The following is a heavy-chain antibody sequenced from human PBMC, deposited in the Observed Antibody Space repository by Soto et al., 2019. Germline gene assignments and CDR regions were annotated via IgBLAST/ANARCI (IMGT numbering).Heavy chain of an antibody. V-gene: IGHV3-9*01. CDR2: ISWNSGSI. Sequence: EVQLVESGGGLVQPGKSLRLSCTTSGFTFDDYAMHWVRQAPGKGLEWVSGISWNSGSIGYADSVKGRFTISKDNAKNSRYLQMNSLRAEDTAMYYCASNRIAAAGTDYWGQGTLVTVSS. J-gene: IGHJ4*02. CDR3: ASNRIAAAGTDY. CDR1: GFTFDDYA. D-gene: IGHD6-13*01.